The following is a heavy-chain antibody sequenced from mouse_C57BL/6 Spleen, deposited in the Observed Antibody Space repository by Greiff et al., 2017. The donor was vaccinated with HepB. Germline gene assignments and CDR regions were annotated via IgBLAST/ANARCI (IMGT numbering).Heavy chain of an antibody. J-gene: IGHJ2*01. V-gene: IGHV5-6*01. CDR1: GFTFSSYG. Sequence: EVKLMESGGDLVKPGGSLKLSCAASGFTFSSYGMSWVRQTPDKRLEWVATISSGGSYTYYPDSVKGRFTISRDNAKNPLYLQMSSLKSEDPAMYYCARQVTAQALYFDYWGQGTTLTVAS. CDR2: ISSGGSYT. D-gene: IGHD3-2*02. CDR3: ARQVTAQALYFDY.